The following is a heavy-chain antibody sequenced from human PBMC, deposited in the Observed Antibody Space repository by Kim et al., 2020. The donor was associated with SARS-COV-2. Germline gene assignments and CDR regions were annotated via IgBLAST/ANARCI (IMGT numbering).Heavy chain of an antibody. CDR3: AKPPPAYDNSWYTYHFDY. CDR1: GFTFSTYA. CDR2: ISGSGGTT. V-gene: IGHV3-23*01. J-gene: IGHJ4*02. D-gene: IGHD6-13*01. Sequence: GGSLRLSCVASGFTFSTYAMNWVRQAPGKGLQWVSTISGSGGTTYYADSVKGRFTISRDNSKSTLYLQMNSLRAEDTAIYYCAKPPPAYDNSWYTYHFDYWGQGSLVTVSS.